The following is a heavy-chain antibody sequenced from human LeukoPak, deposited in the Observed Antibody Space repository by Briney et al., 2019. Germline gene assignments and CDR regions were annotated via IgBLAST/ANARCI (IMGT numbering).Heavy chain of an antibody. CDR1: GGSISSGSYY. J-gene: IGHJ4*02. V-gene: IGHV4-61*02. CDR2: IYTSGST. Sequence: SETLSLTCTVSGGSISSGSYYWSWIRQPAGKGLEWIGRIYTSGSTNYNPSLKSRVTISVDTSKNQFSLKLSSVTAADTAVYYCARTGTGAWDYWGQGTLVTVSS. D-gene: IGHD3/OR15-3a*01. CDR3: ARTGTGAWDY.